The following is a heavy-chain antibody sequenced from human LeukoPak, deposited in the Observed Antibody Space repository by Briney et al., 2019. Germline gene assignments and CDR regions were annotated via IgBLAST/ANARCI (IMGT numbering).Heavy chain of an antibody. D-gene: IGHD6-13*01. CDR3: AKDNVAAAGRYFDY. J-gene: IGHJ4*02. Sequence: AGESLRLSCAASGFTFSNYGMHWVRQAPGKGLEWVALISYDGSNKYFADSVKGRFTISRDNSKNTLYLQMHSLRAEDTAVYYCAKDNVAAAGRYFDYWGQGTLVTVSS. CDR2: ISYDGSNK. CDR1: GFTFSNYG. V-gene: IGHV3-30*18.